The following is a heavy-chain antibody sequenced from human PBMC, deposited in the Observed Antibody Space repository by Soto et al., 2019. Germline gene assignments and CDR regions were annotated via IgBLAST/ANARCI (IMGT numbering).Heavy chain of an antibody. CDR3: AKGPKGGEYYDILTGYYGYNYYYYYGMDV. V-gene: IGHV3-23*01. J-gene: IGHJ6*02. D-gene: IGHD3-9*01. CDR2: ISGSGGST. CDR1: GFTFSSYA. Sequence: GGSLRLSCAASGFTFSSYAMSWVRQAPGKGLEWVSAISGSGGSTYYADSVKGRFTISRDNSKNTLYLQMNSLRAEDTAVYYCAKGPKGGEYYDILTGYYGYNYYYYYGMDVWGQGTTVTVSS.